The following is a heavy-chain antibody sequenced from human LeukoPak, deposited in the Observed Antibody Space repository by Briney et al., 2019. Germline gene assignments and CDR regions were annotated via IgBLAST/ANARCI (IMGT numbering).Heavy chain of an antibody. V-gene: IGHV3-53*05. Sequence: GGSLRLSCVASGFTVSSNYMSWVRQAPGKGLEWVSAIFSGGSTFYADSVTGRFTISRDNSNNTLYLQMNSLRAEDTGVYYCAKDRETTASGTFDYWGQGTLVTVSS. CDR1: GFTVSSNY. CDR2: IFSGGST. D-gene: IGHD6-13*01. CDR3: AKDRETTASGTFDY. J-gene: IGHJ4*02.